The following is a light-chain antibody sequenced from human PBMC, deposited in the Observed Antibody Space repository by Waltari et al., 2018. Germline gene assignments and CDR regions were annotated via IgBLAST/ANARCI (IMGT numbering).Light chain of an antibody. J-gene: IGLJ3*02. CDR2: VNSDGSH. CDR3: QTGGHGTWV. V-gene: IGLV4-69*01. Sequence: QLVLTQSPSASASLGASVKLTCTLSSGHSSNVIAWHQQQSEKGPRYLMKVNSDGSHSKGDDIPDRFSGSSSGAERYLTISSVQSEDEADYYCQTGGHGTWVFSGGTKLTVL. CDR1: SGHSSNV.